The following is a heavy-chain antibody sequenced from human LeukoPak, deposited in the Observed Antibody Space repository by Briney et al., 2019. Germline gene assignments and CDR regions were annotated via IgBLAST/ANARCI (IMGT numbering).Heavy chain of an antibody. D-gene: IGHD1-26*01. CDR2: VSGSGGST. Sequence: GGSLRLSCAASGFTCSSYAMSWVRQAPGKGLEWVSAVSGSGGSTYYADSVKGRFTISRDNSKNTLYLQMNSLRAEDTAVYYCAKVEWELRYFDYWGQGTQVTVSS. CDR1: GFTCSSYA. J-gene: IGHJ4*02. V-gene: IGHV3-23*01. CDR3: AKVEWELRYFDY.